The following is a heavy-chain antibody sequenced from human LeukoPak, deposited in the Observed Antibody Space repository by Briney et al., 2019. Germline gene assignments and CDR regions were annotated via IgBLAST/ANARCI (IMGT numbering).Heavy chain of an antibody. Sequence: GGSLRLSCAASGFTVSSNYMSWVRQAPGKGLEWVSVIYSSGSTYYADSVKGRFTISRDNSKNTLYLQMNSLRAEDTAVYYCARERSLDIPVAGTIFDYWGQGTLVTVSS. CDR3: ARERSLDIPVAGTIFDY. CDR1: GFTVSSNY. V-gene: IGHV3-66*01. J-gene: IGHJ4*02. D-gene: IGHD6-19*01. CDR2: IYSSGST.